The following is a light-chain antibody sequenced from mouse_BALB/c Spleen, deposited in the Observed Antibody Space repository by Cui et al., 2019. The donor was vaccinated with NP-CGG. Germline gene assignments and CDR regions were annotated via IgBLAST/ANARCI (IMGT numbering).Light chain of an antibody. J-gene: IGLJ1*01. Sequence: QAVVTPESALTTSPGETVIVTCRSSTGAVTTSNYANWVQEKPDHLFTGLIGGTNNRAPGVPARFSGSLIGDKAALTITGAQTEDEAIYFCALWYSNHWVFGGGTKLTVL. V-gene: IGLV1*01. CDR3: ALWYSNHWV. CDR1: TGAVTTSNY. CDR2: GTN.